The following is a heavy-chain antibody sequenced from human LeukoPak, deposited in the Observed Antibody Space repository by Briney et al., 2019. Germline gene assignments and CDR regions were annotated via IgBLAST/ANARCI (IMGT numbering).Heavy chain of an antibody. J-gene: IGHJ4*02. CDR1: GFTFSSYG. CDR2: IRYDGSNK. D-gene: IGHD1-7*01. Sequence: GGSLRLSCAASGFTFSSYGMHWVRQAPGKGLEWVAFIRYDGSNKYYADSVKGRFTISRDNSKNTLYLQMNSLRAEDTAVYYCAKAPGRLELGASDYWGQGTLVTVSS. V-gene: IGHV3-30*02. CDR3: AKAPGRLELGASDY.